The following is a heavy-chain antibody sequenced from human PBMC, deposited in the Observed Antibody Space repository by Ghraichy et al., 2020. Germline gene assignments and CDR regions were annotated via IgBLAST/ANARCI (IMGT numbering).Heavy chain of an antibody. Sequence: GGSLRLSCAASGFTFSSYSMNWVRQAPGKGLEWVSSISSSSSYIYYADSVKGRFTISRDNAKNSLYLQMNSLRAEDTAVYYCARDSPYSSGWYTYWGQGTLVTVSS. CDR2: ISSSSSYI. CDR1: GFTFSSYS. J-gene: IGHJ4*02. V-gene: IGHV3-21*01. D-gene: IGHD6-19*01. CDR3: ARDSPYSSGWYTY.